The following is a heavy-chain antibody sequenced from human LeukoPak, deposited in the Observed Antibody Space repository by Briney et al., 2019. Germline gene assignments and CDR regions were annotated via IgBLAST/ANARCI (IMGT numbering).Heavy chain of an antibody. CDR1: GYTFTGYY. J-gene: IGHJ4*02. D-gene: IGHD6-13*01. Sequence: GASVKVSCKASGYTFTGYYMHWVRQAPGQGLEWMGRINPNSGGTNYAQKFQGRVTMTRDTSTSTVYMELSSLRSEDTAEYYCARDFAAGTGVDYWGQGTLVTVSS. CDR2: INPNSGGT. CDR3: ARDFAAGTGVDY. V-gene: IGHV1-2*06.